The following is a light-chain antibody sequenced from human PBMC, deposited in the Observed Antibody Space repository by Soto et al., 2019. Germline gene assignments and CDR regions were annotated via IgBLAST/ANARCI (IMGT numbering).Light chain of an antibody. CDR2: WAS. CDR1: QSVLSTSNNENY. Sequence: DIVMTQSPDSLAVSLGERATINCKSSQSVLSTSNNENYLAWYQHKPGQPPKLLISWASTRESGVPDRFSGSGSGTDFTLNVSSLQAEDVAVYYCQQYYMTLPTFGQGTKVEF. V-gene: IGKV4-1*01. CDR3: QQYYMTLPT. J-gene: IGKJ1*01.